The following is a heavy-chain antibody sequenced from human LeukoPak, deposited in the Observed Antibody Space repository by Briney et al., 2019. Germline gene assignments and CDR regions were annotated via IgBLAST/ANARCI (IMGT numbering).Heavy chain of an antibody. Sequence: GGSLRLSCEASGFTFSAYAMTWVRQAPGKGLEWVSSIGSDNKPHYSESVKGRFAISRDNSKNTLFLQLHSLRAEDTALYYCARYWDPRVRTFDIWGQGTVVTVSS. CDR1: GFTFSAYA. J-gene: IGHJ3*02. CDR3: ARYWDPRVRTFDI. CDR2: IGSDNKP. V-gene: IGHV3-23*05. D-gene: IGHD2-15*01.